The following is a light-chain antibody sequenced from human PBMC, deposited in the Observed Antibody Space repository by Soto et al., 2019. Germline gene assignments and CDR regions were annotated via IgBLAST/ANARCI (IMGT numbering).Light chain of an antibody. CDR2: DVS. CDR3: CSYAGSYTWV. Sequence: QSALTQPRSVSGSPGQSVTISCTGTSSDVGGYNFVSWYLQHPGKAPKLMIYDVSKRPSGVSDRFSGSKSGNTASLTISGLQAEDEADYYCCSYAGSYTWVFGGGTKLTVL. J-gene: IGLJ3*02. CDR1: SSDVGGYNF. V-gene: IGLV2-11*01.